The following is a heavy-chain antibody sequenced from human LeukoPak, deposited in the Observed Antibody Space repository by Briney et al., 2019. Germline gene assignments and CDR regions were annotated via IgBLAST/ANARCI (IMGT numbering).Heavy chain of an antibody. V-gene: IGHV3-23*01. D-gene: IGHD3-9*01. Sequence: GGSLRLSCAASGFTVSSNYMSWVRQAPGKGLEWVSGISGSGGSTYYADSVKGRFTISRDNSKNTLYLQMNSLRAEDTAVYYCAKGSRYYDILTGYYRSDYCYGMDVWGQGTTVTVSS. J-gene: IGHJ6*02. CDR1: GFTVSSNY. CDR3: AKGSRYYDILTGYYRSDYCYGMDV. CDR2: ISGSGGST.